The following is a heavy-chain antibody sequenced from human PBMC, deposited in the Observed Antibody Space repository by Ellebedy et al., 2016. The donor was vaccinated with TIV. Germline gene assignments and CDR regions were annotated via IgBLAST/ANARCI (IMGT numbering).Heavy chain of an antibody. CDR3: AKGSSSGFNYDRVGFQY. CDR1: GFTFGSFA. D-gene: IGHD3-22*01. J-gene: IGHJ4*02. Sequence: GGSLRLSCAASGFTFGSFAMHWVRQAPGKGLEWHSVISGDGVNTYSAASVKGRFTITRDNFKNTLFLQVNRLRAEDTAVYYCAKGSSSGFNYDRVGFQYWGQGTLVTVSS. V-gene: IGHV3-23*01. CDR2: ISGDGVNT.